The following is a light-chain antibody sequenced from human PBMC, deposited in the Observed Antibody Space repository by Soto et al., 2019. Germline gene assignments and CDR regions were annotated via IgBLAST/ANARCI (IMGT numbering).Light chain of an antibody. CDR2: RNS. J-gene: IGLJ2*01. Sequence: QSVLTQPPSASGTPGQRVTISCSGSSSNIGNNYVYWYQQRPGTAPKLLIYRNSQRPSGVPDRFSGSKSGTSASLAISGLRSEDEAEYYCAAWDDSLSSVVFGGGTKLTVL. CDR3: AAWDDSLSSVV. V-gene: IGLV1-47*01. CDR1: SSNIGNNY.